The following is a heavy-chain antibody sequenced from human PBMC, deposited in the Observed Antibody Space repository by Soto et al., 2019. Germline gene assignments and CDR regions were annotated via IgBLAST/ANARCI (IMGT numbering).Heavy chain of an antibody. D-gene: IGHD6-19*01. CDR1: GFTFSAYY. CDR3: ARDRGAVVGQFFDY. V-gene: IGHV3-11*01. CDR2: ISSSGDTG. Sequence: QVHLVESGGGLVKPGESLRLSCAASGFTFSAYYMSWIRQAPGKGLEWISYISSSGDTGNYADSVKGRFTVSRDNXKNSLYLEMNSLRAEDTAVYYCARDRGAVVGQFFDYWGQGTLVTVSS. J-gene: IGHJ4*02.